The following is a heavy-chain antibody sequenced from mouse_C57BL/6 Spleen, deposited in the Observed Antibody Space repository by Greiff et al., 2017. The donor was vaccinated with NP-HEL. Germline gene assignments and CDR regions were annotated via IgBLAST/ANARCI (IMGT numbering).Heavy chain of an antibody. D-gene: IGHD1-1*01. Sequence: LVESGAELVRPGASVTLSCKASGYTFTDYEMHWVKQTPVHGLEWIGAIDPETGGTAYNQKFKGKAILTADKSSSTAYMELRSLTSEDSAVYYCTNYYGSSYSYAMDYWGQGTSVTVSS. V-gene: IGHV1-15*01. CDR1: GYTFTDYE. CDR3: TNYYGSSYSYAMDY. J-gene: IGHJ4*01. CDR2: IDPETGGT.